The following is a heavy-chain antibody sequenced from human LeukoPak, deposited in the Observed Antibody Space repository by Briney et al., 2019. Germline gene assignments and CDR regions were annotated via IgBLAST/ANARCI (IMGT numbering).Heavy chain of an antibody. V-gene: IGHV1-69*04. D-gene: IGHD3-10*01. CDR2: IIPILGIA. Sequence: SVKVSCKASGGTFSSYAISWVRQAPGQGLEWMGRIIPILGIANYAQKFQGRVTITADKSTSTAYMELSSLRSEDTAVYYCAGRLVPSRYGSGSYYGMDVWGQGTTVTVSS. CDR3: AGRLVPSRYGSGSYYGMDV. J-gene: IGHJ6*02. CDR1: GGTFSSYA.